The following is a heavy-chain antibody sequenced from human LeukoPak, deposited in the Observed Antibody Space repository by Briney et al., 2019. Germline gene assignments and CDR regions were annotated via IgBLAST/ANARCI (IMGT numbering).Heavy chain of an antibody. D-gene: IGHD4-17*01. Sequence: PSETLSLTCTVSGGSISSYYWSWIRQPPGKGLEWIGYIHYSGSTNYNPSLKSRVTISVDTSKNQFSLKLSSVTAADTAVHYCARENADYGDYDYWGQGTLVTVSS. CDR1: GGSISSYY. CDR3: ARENADYGDYDY. V-gene: IGHV4-59*13. J-gene: IGHJ4*02. CDR2: IHYSGST.